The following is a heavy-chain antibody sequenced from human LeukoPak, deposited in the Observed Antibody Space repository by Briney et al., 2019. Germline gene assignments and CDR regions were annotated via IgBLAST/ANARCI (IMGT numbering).Heavy chain of an antibody. CDR2: INTGGTT. CDR1: GESISSGSYY. Sequence: SQTLSLTCTVSGESISSGSYYWSWIRQPAGKELEYIGRINTGGTTNYNPSLKSRVTISVDTSKNQFSLKLSSVTAADTAVYYCAILGGGPPMATPDFWGQGTLVTVSS. D-gene: IGHD3-10*01. J-gene: IGHJ4*02. V-gene: IGHV4-61*02. CDR3: AILGGGPPMATPDF.